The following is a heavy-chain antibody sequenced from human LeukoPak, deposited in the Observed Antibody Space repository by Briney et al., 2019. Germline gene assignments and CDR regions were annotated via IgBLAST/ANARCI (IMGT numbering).Heavy chain of an antibody. CDR1: GGSVRSGNYF. J-gene: IGHJ4*02. Sequence: SETLSLTSTVSGGSVRSGNYFWSWIRQPPGKALEWIGHIYYSGSTKYNPSLKSRVTISVDTSKNQFSLKLSSLTAADTAVYYCAREFALTTATAHYFDYWGQGTLVTVSS. CDR2: IYYSGST. D-gene: IGHD4-17*01. V-gene: IGHV4-61*01. CDR3: AREFALTTATAHYFDY.